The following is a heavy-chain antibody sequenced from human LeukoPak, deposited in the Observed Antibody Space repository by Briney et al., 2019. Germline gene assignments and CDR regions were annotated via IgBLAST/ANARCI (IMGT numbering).Heavy chain of an antibody. V-gene: IGHV3-23*01. J-gene: IGHJ4*02. Sequence: TGGSLRLSCAASVFTFSSYSMICFSQALGQVLVCVSAISGGGGSTYYADSVKGRFTISRDNSKNTLYLQMNSLRAEDTAVYYCAKESIVAAGNVNYFDYWGQGTLVTVSS. CDR1: VFTFSSYS. CDR2: ISGGGGST. CDR3: AKESIVAAGNVNYFDY. D-gene: IGHD6-13*01.